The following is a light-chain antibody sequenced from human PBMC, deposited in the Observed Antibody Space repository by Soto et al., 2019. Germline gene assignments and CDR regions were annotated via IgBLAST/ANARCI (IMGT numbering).Light chain of an antibody. V-gene: IGLV2-14*01. CDR2: DIN. J-gene: IGLJ1*01. CDR3: SSYAGSNDFYV. Sequence: QSVLTQPASVSGSPGQSITISCTGTSSDVGNYIFVSWYRPHPGKAPNLMIYDINHRPSGVSNRFSGSKSGNTASLTISALRAEDEADYYCSSYAGSNDFYVFGNGTKVTVL. CDR1: SSDVGNYIF.